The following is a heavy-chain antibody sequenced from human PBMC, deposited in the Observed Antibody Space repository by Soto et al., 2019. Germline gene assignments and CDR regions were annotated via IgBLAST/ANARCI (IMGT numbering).Heavy chain of an antibody. CDR3: ATGSKPYYDFWSGYFDY. CDR2: IWYDGSNK. D-gene: IGHD3-3*01. J-gene: IGHJ4*02. Sequence: PGGSLRLSCAASGFTFSSYGMHWVRQAPGKGLEWVAVIWYDGSNKYYAESVKGRFTISRDNSKNTLYLQMNSLRAEDTAVYYCATGSKPYYDFWSGYFDYWGQGTLVTVSS. CDR1: GFTFSSYG. V-gene: IGHV3-33*01.